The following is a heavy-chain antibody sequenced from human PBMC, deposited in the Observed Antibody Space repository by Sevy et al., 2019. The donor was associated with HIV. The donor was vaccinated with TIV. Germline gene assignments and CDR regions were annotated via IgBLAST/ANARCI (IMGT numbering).Heavy chain of an antibody. V-gene: IGHV3-7*01. CDR3: ARSIPFDY. CDR2: IDQDGSER. J-gene: IGHJ4*02. D-gene: IGHD6-6*01. Sequence: GGSLRLSCAASGFSLSDYWMNWVRQAPGKGLEWVANIDQDGSERYFVDSVKGRFTISRDNAQNSLFLQMDSLRAEDTAVYYCARSIPFDYWGQGTLVTVSS. CDR1: GFSLSDYW.